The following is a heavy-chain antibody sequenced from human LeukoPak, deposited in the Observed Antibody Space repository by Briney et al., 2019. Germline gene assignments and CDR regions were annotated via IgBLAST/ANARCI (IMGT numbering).Heavy chain of an antibody. CDR1: GGSISSFY. CDR3: ARGYCSGGSCYSSPGF. V-gene: IGHV4-4*07. Sequence: SETLSLTCTVSGGSISSFYWSWIRQPAGKGLEWIGRIYTSESIIYNPSLKSRVTMSVDTSKNQFSLKLRFVTAADTAVYYCARGYCSGGSCYSSPGFWGQGALVTVSS. J-gene: IGHJ4*02. CDR2: IYTSESI. D-gene: IGHD2-15*01.